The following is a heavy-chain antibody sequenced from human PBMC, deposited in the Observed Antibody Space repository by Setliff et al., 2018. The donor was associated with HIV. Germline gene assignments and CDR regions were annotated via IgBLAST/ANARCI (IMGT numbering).Heavy chain of an antibody. D-gene: IGHD6-19*01. J-gene: IGHJ6*03. CDR3: ARYYNGAVADAYSYYYYMDV. Sequence: SETLSLTCAVSGGSISSSNWWTWVRQPPGKGLEWVGEIYHSGSANYNPSLKSRVTISVDKSKNQFSLKLTSVTAADTAVYYCARYYNGAVADAYSYYYYMDVWGKGTTVTSP. CDR2: IYHSGSA. V-gene: IGHV4-4*02. CDR1: GGSISSSNW.